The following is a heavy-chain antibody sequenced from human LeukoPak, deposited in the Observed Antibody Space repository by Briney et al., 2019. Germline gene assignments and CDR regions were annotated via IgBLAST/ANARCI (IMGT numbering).Heavy chain of an antibody. CDR1: GFTFSSYG. Sequence: GGSLRLSCAASGFTFSSYGMHWVRQAPGKGLEWVAFIRYDGSNKYYADSVKGRFTISRDNSKNTLYLQMNSLRAEDTAVYYCAKPPPLYSSSSGGGYFDYWGQGTLVTVSS. CDR3: AKPPPLYSSSSGGGYFDY. CDR2: IRYDGSNK. J-gene: IGHJ4*02. D-gene: IGHD6-6*01. V-gene: IGHV3-30*02.